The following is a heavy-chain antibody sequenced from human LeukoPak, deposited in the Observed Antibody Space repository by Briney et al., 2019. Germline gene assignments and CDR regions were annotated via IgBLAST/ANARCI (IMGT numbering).Heavy chain of an antibody. V-gene: IGHV3-11*04. CDR1: GFTFSDYY. J-gene: IGHJ4*02. CDR2: ISSSGSTI. Sequence: NTGGSLRLSCAASGFTFSDYYMSWIRQAPGKGLEWVSYISSSGSTIYYADSVKGRFTISRDNAKNPLYLQMNSLRAEDTAVYYCARDRADSSGLDYWGQGTLVTVSS. CDR3: ARDRADSSGLDY. D-gene: IGHD3-22*01.